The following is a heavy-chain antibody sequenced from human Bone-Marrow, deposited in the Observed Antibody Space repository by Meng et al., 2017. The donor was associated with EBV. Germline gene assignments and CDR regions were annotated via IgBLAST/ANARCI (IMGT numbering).Heavy chain of an antibody. D-gene: IGHD6-6*01. J-gene: IGHJ4*02. CDR3: AKSSSSTPGVVDS. Sequence: QVQLQESGPGLVKPSETLSLTCPVSGASVSGGTFHWSWIRQPPGKELEWIGYIYDGGTTIYNPSLKSRVTIFLDTSRNQFSLGLRSVTTADTAVYYCAKSSSSTPGVVDSWGKGTLGTVSS. CDR2: IYDGGTT. CDR1: GASVSGGTFH. V-gene: IGHV4-61*01.